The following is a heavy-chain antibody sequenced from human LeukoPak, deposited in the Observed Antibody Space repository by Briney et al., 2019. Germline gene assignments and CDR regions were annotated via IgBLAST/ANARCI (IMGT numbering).Heavy chain of an antibody. D-gene: IGHD3-3*01. CDR2: MNPNSGNT. Sequence: ASVKVSCTASGYTFTSYDINWVRQATGQGLEWMGWMNPNSGNTGYAQKFQGRVTMTRNTSISTAYMELSSLRSEDTAVYYCARYENYDFWSGYQPDDAFDIWGQGTMVTVSS. CDR3: ARYENYDFWSGYQPDDAFDI. V-gene: IGHV1-8*01. J-gene: IGHJ3*02. CDR1: GYTFTSYD.